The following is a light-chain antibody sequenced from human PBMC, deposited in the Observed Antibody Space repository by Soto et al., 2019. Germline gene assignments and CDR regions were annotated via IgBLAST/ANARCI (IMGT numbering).Light chain of an antibody. CDR2: DVS. J-gene: IGLJ1*01. CDR3: NSYTSSSTYV. V-gene: IGLV2-14*01. CDR1: SSDVGRYNY. Sequence: QSALTQPASVSGSPGQSITIPCTGTSSDVGRYNYVSWYQQHPGKAPKLIIYDVSNRPSGVSNRFSGSKSGNTASLTISGLQADDEADYYCNSYTSSSTYVFGTGTKVTVL.